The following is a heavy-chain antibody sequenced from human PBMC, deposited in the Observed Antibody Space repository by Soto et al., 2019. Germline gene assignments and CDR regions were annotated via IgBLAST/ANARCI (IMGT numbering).Heavy chain of an antibody. V-gene: IGHV3-48*02. Sequence: EVQLVESGGGLVQPGGSLRLSCAASGFTFSSYSMNWVRQAPGTGLEWVSYISSSSSTIYYAESVKGRFTISRDNAKNSLYLQMNSLRDEDTAVYYCARDRAISGSYHFDYWGQGTLVTVSS. D-gene: IGHD1-26*01. CDR3: ARDRAISGSYHFDY. J-gene: IGHJ4*02. CDR1: GFTFSSYS. CDR2: ISSSSSTI.